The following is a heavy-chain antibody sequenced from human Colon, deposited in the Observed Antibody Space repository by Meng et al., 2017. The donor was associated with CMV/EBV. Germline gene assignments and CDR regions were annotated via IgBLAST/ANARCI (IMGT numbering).Heavy chain of an antibody. V-gene: IGHV4-38-2*02. Sequence: SETLSLTCAVSGFSISSAYFWCWIRQSPGKGLEWIGRIYGSGKTYYNPSLQSRVSISVDTSNNEFSLTLSSATAADTAVYYCVRDRGYNYGNFASWGQGTLVTVSS. D-gene: IGHD5-18*01. J-gene: IGHJ4*02. CDR3: VRDRGYNYGNFAS. CDR2: IYGSGKT. CDR1: GFSISSAYF.